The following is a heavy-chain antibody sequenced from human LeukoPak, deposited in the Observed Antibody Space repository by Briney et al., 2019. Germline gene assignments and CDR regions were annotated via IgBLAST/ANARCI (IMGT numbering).Heavy chain of an antibody. V-gene: IGHV4-34*01. Sequence: SETLSLTXAAYGGSFSGYSWSWIRQTPGKGLEWLWEITDSGGTNYNPYPKSRVTTSLDESKKKLSCMLSSVTAADTAVDYCARNYDSIGPPGYWGQGTLVTVPS. CDR3: ARNYDSIGPPGY. J-gene: IGHJ4*02. CDR1: GGSFSGYS. D-gene: IGHD3-22*01. CDR2: ITDSGGT.